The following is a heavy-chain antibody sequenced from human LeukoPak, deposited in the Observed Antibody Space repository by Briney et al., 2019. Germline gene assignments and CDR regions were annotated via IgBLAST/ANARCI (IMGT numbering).Heavy chain of an antibody. CDR2: ITGSGDGT. V-gene: IGHV3-23*01. CDR1: GFILTNYA. Sequence: PGGSLRLSCAASGFILTNYAMSWVRQAPGEGLDWVSTITGSGDGTYYADSVKGRFTISRDSSKNTLYLQMNSLRVEDTAVYYCATQNFDYWGQGTLVTVSS. CDR3: ATQNFDY. J-gene: IGHJ4*02.